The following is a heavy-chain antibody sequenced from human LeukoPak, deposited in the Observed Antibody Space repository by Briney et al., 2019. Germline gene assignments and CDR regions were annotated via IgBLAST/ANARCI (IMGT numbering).Heavy chain of an antibody. CDR3: ARDAPWRVGAMGLYYYYMDV. CDR2: IYYSGST. D-gene: IGHD1-26*01. Sequence: SETLSLTCTVSGGSISSSSYYWGWIRQPPGKGLEWIGSIYYSGSTYYNPSLKSRATISVDTSKNQFSLKLSSVTAADTAVYYCARDAPWRVGAMGLYYYYMDVWGKGTTVTISS. CDR1: GGSISSSSYY. V-gene: IGHV4-39*07. J-gene: IGHJ6*03.